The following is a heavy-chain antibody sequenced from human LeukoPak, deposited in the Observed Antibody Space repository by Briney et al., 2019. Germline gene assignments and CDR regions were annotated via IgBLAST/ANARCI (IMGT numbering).Heavy chain of an antibody. D-gene: IGHD4-23*01. CDR3: ARAYGGNSQYFQH. J-gene: IGHJ1*01. CDR2: IHHSGST. V-gene: IGHV4-38-2*01. CDR1: GFTFSSYE. Sequence: GSLRLSCAASGFTFSSYEMNWVRQAPGKGLEWIGSIHHSGSTNYNPSLKSRVTISLDTSKNQFSLKLSSVTAADTAVYYCARAYGGNSQYFQHWGQGTLVTVSS.